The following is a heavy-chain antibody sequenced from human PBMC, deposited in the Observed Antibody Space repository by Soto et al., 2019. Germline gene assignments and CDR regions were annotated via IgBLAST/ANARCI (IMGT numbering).Heavy chain of an antibody. CDR3: ARMASAGTLNWFDP. J-gene: IGHJ5*02. CDR2: MNPGSGKT. V-gene: IGHV1-8*02. D-gene: IGHD6-13*01. CDR1: GYTFINFD. Sequence: GASVKVSCKASGYTFINFDISWVRQAAGQGLEWLGWMNPGSGKTGYASKFQGRVAMTRDASTGTSHLELSSLTSDDTAVYYCARMASAGTLNWFDPWGQGXLVTVSS.